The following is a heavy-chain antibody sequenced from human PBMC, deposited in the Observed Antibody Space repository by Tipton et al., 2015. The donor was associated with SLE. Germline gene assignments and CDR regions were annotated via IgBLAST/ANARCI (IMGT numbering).Heavy chain of an antibody. D-gene: IGHD6-13*01. CDR2: IYSSGSI. J-gene: IGHJ3*01. CDR1: GGSISSYY. V-gene: IGHV4-59*01. Sequence: TLSLTCTVSGGSISSYYWSWIRQPPGKGLEWIGYIYSSGSINYNPSLKSRVTISVDTSQNQFSLELTSVTAADTAVYYCARDPASSSFDAFDVWGQGAMVTVSS. CDR3: ARDPASSSFDAFDV.